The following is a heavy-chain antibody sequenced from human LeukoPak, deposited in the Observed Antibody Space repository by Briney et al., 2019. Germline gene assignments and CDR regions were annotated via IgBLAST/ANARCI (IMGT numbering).Heavy chain of an antibody. CDR3: AKDFYSSSWYGNDY. J-gene: IGHJ4*02. CDR1: GFAFSSYA. V-gene: IGHV3-23*01. CDR2: ISSGGGST. D-gene: IGHD6-13*01. Sequence: GGSLRLSCAASGFAFSSYAMSWVRQAPGKGLEWVSSISSGGGSTYYADSVKGQFTISRDNSKNTLYLQMDSLRAEDTAVYHCAKDFYSSSWYGNDYWGQGTLVTVSS.